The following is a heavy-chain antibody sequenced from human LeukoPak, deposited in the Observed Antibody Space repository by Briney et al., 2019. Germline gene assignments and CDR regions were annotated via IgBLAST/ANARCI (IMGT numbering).Heavy chain of an antibody. CDR2: ISSSSSYI. Sequence: GGSLRLSCAASGFSFSNYEMNWVRQAPGKGLEWVSSISSSSSYIYYADSVKGRFTISRDNAKNSLYLQMNSLRAEDTAVYYCARDPASYYDFWSGYYDYYYYMDVWGKGTTVTVSS. V-gene: IGHV3-21*01. CDR1: GFSFSNYE. D-gene: IGHD3-3*01. CDR3: ARDPASYYDFWSGYYDYYYYMDV. J-gene: IGHJ6*03.